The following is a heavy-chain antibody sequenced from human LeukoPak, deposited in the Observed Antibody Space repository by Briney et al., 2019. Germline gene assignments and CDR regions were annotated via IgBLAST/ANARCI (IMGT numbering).Heavy chain of an antibody. CDR1: GYTLTELS. CDR2: FDPEDGET. CDR3: ATREWLSGFGPFDP. J-gene: IGHJ5*02. D-gene: IGHD3-3*01. Sequence: ASVKVSCTVSGYTLTELSMHWVRQAPGKGLEWMGGFDPEDGETIYAQKFQGRVTMTEDTSTDTAYMELSSLRSEDTAVYYCATREWLSGFGPFDPWGQGTLVTVSS. V-gene: IGHV1-24*01.